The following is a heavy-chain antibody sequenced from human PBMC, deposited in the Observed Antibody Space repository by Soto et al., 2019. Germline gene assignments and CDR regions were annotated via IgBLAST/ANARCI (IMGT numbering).Heavy chain of an antibody. CDR2: ISYDGSNK. Sequence: GGSLRLSCAASGFTFSSYAMHWVRQAPGKGLEWVAVISYDGSNKYYADSVKGRFTISRDNSKNMLYLQMNSLRAEDTAVYYCARDQDGDAFDIWGQGTMVTVSS. CDR3: ARDQDGDAFDI. V-gene: IGHV3-30*04. J-gene: IGHJ3*02. CDR1: GFTFSSYA.